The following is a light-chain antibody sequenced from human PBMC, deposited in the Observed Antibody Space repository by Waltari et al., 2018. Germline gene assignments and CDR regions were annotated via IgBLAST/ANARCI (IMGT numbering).Light chain of an antibody. J-gene: IGLJ2*01. V-gene: IGLV5-45*01. Sequence: QAVLTQPASLSASPGASASLTCTLRSGINVGTYRIYWYQQKPGSPPQYLLRYTSDSDKQRGSGVPSRFSGSKDVSANAGVLLISGLQSEDEADYYCMIWHNSAVVFGGGTKLTVL. CDR2: YTSDSDK. CDR1: SGINVGTYR. CDR3: MIWHNSAVV.